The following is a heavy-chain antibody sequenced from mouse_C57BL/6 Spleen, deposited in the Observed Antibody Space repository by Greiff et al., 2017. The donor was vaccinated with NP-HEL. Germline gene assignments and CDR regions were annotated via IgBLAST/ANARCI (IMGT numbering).Heavy chain of an antibody. CDR1: GYAFSSYW. D-gene: IGHD1-1*01. CDR2: IYPGDGDT. CDR3: AREAVVATGRAMDY. Sequence: VKLVESGAELVKPGASVKISCKASGYAFSSYWMNWVKQRPGKGLEWIGQIYPGDGDTNYNGKFKGKATLTADKSSSTAYMQLSSLTSEDSAVYFCAREAVVATGRAMDYWGQGTSVTVSS. J-gene: IGHJ4*01. V-gene: IGHV1-80*01.